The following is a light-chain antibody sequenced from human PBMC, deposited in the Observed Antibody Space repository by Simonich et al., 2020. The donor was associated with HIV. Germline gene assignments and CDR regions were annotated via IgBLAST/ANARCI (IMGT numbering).Light chain of an antibody. V-gene: IGLV2-14*03. CDR3: SSYTSTSTDVV. CDR1: SSDVCDYNY. Sequence: QSALTPPASVSGSPGQSLTISCTGTSSDVCDYNYVSLYQQHPGKAPKLMLYNVSNRSSGVSNRFSGSKSGNTASLTISGLQAEDEADYYCSSYTSTSTDVVFGGGTKLTVL. J-gene: IGLJ2*01. CDR2: NVS.